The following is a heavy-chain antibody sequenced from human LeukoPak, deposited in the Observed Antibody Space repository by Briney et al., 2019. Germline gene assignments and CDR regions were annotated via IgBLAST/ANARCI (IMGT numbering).Heavy chain of an antibody. V-gene: IGHV3-21*01. CDR1: GFTFSSYN. CDR3: ARDLSSGGWFDP. Sequence: GGSLRLSCAASGFTFSSYNMNWVREAPGKGLEWVSSISSSSSYIYYADSVKGRFTISRDNAKNSLYLQMNSLRAEDTAVYYCARDLSSGGWFDPWGQGTLVTVSS. J-gene: IGHJ5*02. D-gene: IGHD6-19*01. CDR2: ISSSSSYI.